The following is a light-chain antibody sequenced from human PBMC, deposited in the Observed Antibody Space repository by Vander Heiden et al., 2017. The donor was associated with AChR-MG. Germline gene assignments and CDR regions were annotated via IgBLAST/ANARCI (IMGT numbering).Light chain of an antibody. V-gene: IGKV3-11*01. J-gene: IGKJ1*01. Sequence: EVVLTQSPATLYLSPGERATLSCRASQGVASYLAWYQQKPGQAPRLLIYDASNRATGTPARFRGSGSGTDFTLTISSLETEDSAIYYCQHRNNWGTFGQGTKVEIK. CDR2: DAS. CDR3: QHRNNWGT. CDR1: QGVASY.